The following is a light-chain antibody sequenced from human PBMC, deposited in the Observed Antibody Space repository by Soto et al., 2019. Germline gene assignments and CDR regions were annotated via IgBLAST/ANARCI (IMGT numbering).Light chain of an antibody. CDR2: RIN. V-gene: IGLV1-47*01. Sequence: QSVLTQPPSASGTPGQRVTISCSGSSSNIGSNYVYWYQQLPGTAPKLLIYRINQRPSGVPDRLSGSKTGTSASLAISGLRSEDEADYYCAAWDDSLSGDVFGTGTKLTVL. CDR1: SSNIGSNY. J-gene: IGLJ1*01. CDR3: AAWDDSLSGDV.